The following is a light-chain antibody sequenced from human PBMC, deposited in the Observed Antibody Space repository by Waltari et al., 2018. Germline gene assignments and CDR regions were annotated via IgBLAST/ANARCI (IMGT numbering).Light chain of an antibody. Sequence: SYELTLPPSVSVSPGQTASITCSGDKLGDEYACWYQQKPGQSPVLVIYQDSKRPSGIPERFSGSNSGNTATLTISGTQAKDEADYYCQAWDSSTASYVFGTGTKVTVL. V-gene: IGLV3-1*01. CDR1: KLGDEY. CDR2: QDS. J-gene: IGLJ1*01. CDR3: QAWDSSTASYV.